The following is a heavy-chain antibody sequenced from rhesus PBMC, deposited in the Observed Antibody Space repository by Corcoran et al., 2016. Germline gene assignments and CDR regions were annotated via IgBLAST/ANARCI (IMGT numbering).Heavy chain of an antibody. CDR3: ARDLVAAAGTYFDY. CDR2: IDSSGST. V-gene: IGHV4-160*01. J-gene: IGHJ4*01. D-gene: IGHD6-25*01. Sequence: QLQLQESGPGLVKPSETLSLTCAVSGGSISGYWWSWIRQPPGKGLEWIGRIDSSGSTDYNPSLKSRVTISRDTSKTQFSLKLSSVTAADTAVYYCARDLVAAAGTYFDYWGQGVLVTVSS. CDR1: GGSISGYW.